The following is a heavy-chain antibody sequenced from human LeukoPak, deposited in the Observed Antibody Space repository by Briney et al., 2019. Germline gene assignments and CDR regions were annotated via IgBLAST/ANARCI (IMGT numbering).Heavy chain of an antibody. Sequence: GGSLRLSCAASGFTFSSYWMSWVRQAPGKGLEWVANIKQDGSEKYYADSVKGRFTISRDNSKNTLYLQMNSLRAEDTAVYYCARGVVITHYFDYWGQGTLVTVSS. CDR3: ARGVVITHYFDY. CDR1: GFTFSSYW. D-gene: IGHD3-22*01. CDR2: IKQDGSEK. V-gene: IGHV3-7*01. J-gene: IGHJ4*02.